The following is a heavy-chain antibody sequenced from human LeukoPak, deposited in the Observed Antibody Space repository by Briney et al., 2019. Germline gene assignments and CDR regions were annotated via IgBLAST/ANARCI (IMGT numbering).Heavy chain of an antibody. V-gene: IGHV3-33*01. CDR3: ARGRATINSGYFDY. Sequence: GRSLRLSCAASGFTFSSYGMHWVRQAPGKGLEWVAVIWYDGSNKYYADSVKGRFTISRDNSKNTLYLQMNSLRAEDTAVYYCARGRATINSGYFDYWGQVTLVTVSS. CDR2: IWYDGSNK. J-gene: IGHJ4*02. D-gene: IGHD5-24*01. CDR1: GFTFSSYG.